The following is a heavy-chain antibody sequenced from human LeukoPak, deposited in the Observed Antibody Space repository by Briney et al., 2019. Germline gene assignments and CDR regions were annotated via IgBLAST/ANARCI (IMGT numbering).Heavy chain of an antibody. CDR2: IIPILGIA. J-gene: IGHJ4*02. CDR1: GGAFSSYA. CDR3: ASPRGYSYGYYFDY. Sequence: GASVKVSFKASGGAFSSYAISWVRPAPGQGPEWMGRIIPILGIANYSQKFQGRVTITADKSTSTAYMELSSLRSEDTAVYYCASPRGYSYGYYFDYWGQGTLVTVCS. D-gene: IGHD5-18*01. V-gene: IGHV1-69*04.